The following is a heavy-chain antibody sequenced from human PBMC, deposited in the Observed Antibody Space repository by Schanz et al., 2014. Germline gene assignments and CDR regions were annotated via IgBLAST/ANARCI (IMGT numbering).Heavy chain of an antibody. J-gene: IGHJ6*02. CDR1: EFSFSSFG. V-gene: IGHV3-23*04. Sequence: EVQLVESGGGLVQPRGSLRLSCAASEFSFSSFGMNWVRQAPGKGLEWVSCIRGSGGSTLYADSVQGRFTISRDDSKNMLYLQMNSLRAEDTAVYYCAKVWKDHRIAGRPGWSDGMDVWGQGTTVTVSS. CDR3: AKVWKDHRIAGRPGWSDGMDV. D-gene: IGHD6-6*01. CDR2: IRGSGGST.